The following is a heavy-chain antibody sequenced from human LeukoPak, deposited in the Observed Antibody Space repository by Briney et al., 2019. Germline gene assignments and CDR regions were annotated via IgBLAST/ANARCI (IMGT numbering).Heavy chain of an antibody. Sequence: GESLRISCQGSGYSFTVYWITWVRQMPGKGLEWMGTIDPSDSYTNYSPSFQGHVTISADKSINSAYLQWSSLKTSDSAIYYCARHFYGDYAFDYWGQGTLVTVSS. CDR1: GYSFTVYW. V-gene: IGHV5-10-1*01. CDR2: IDPSDSYT. J-gene: IGHJ4*01. D-gene: IGHD4-17*01. CDR3: ARHFYGDYAFDY.